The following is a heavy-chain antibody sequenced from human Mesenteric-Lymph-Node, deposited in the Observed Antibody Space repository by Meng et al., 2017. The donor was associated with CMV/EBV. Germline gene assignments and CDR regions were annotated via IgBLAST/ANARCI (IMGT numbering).Heavy chain of an antibody. CDR3: ARTLGGLSPRVDY. D-gene: IGHD3-16*02. CDR1: GFTFSRYA. V-gene: IGHV3-30*04. Sequence: GESLKISCAASGFTFSRYAMHWVRQAPGKGLEWVAAISYDGNNKYDADSVKGRFTISRDNSKNTLYLEVNSLRAEDTAVYYCARTLGGLSPRVDYWGQGTLVTVSS. J-gene: IGHJ4*02. CDR2: ISYDGNNK.